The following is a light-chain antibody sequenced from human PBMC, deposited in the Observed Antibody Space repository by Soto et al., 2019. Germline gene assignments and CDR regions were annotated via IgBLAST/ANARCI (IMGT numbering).Light chain of an antibody. Sequence: EIVMTQSPATLSVSPGERATLSCRASQSVSSNLAWYQQKPGQAPRLLIYGASTRATGIPARFSGSGSGTEFTLTISSLQSEDFAVYYWQQYNNWPQTFGQGTKVDTK. CDR3: QQYNNWPQT. CDR2: GAS. CDR1: QSVSSN. V-gene: IGKV3-15*01. J-gene: IGKJ1*01.